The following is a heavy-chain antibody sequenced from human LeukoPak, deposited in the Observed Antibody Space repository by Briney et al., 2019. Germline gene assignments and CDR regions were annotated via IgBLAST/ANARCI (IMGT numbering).Heavy chain of an antibody. Sequence: PVKVSCKASGGTFSSYAISWVRQAPGQGLEWMGGIIPIFGTANYAQKFQGRVTITADESTSTAYMELSSLRSEDTAVYYCARDRLELRWFDPWGQGTLVTVSS. CDR1: GGTFSSYA. V-gene: IGHV1-69*13. CDR2: IIPIFGTA. J-gene: IGHJ5*02. CDR3: ARDRLELRWFDP. D-gene: IGHD1-7*01.